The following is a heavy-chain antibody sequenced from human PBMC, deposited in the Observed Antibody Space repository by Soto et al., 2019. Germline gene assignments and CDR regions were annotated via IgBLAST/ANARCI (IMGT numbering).Heavy chain of an antibody. J-gene: IGHJ4*02. V-gene: IGHV1-69*06. CDR1: GGTFSSYS. D-gene: IGHD1-26*01. Sequence: RASVNVSCKASGGTFSSYSISWVREAPGQGLEWMGGIIPIFGTANYAQKFQGRVTITADKSTSTAYMELSSLRSEDTAVYYCAATVGARYYFDYWGQGTLVTVSS. CDR2: IIPIFGTA. CDR3: AATVGARYYFDY.